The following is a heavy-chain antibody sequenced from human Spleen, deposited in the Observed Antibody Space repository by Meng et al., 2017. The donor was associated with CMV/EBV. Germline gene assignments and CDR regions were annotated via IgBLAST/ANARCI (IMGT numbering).Heavy chain of an antibody. D-gene: IGHD3-10*01. Sequence: GFTFSNYAMSRGRQAPGKGLEWVSAISGSGGSTYYADSVKGRFTISRDNSKNTVYLRMNSLRAEDTAVYYCAKDKLWFGELLGALDPWGQGTLVTVSS. V-gene: IGHV3-23*01. CDR3: AKDKLWFGELLGALDP. J-gene: IGHJ5*02. CDR1: GFTFSNYA. CDR2: ISGSGGST.